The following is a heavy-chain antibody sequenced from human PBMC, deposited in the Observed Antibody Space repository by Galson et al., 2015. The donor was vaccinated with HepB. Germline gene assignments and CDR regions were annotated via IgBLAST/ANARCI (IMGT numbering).Heavy chain of an antibody. Sequence: SLRLSCAASGFTFSNSWMRWVRQAPGKGLEWVGRIKSETDGGTKDYAAPVKDRFTISRDDSKNTLYLQMNSMKNEDAAVYYCTAVVNGIETRGYSRMDVWGQGTTVTVSS. CDR1: GFTFSNSW. J-gene: IGHJ6*02. D-gene: IGHD3-22*01. CDR2: IKSETDGGTK. CDR3: TAVVNGIETRGYSRMDV. V-gene: IGHV3-15*01.